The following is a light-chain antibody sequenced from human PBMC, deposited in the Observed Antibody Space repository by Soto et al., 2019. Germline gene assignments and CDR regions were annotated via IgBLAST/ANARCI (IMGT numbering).Light chain of an antibody. V-gene: IGKV3-15*01. Sequence: EIVMTQSPAILSVSPGERVTLSCRASQSVSRNLAWYQQTPGQPPRLLIYGASTRATGTPDRFSGSASGTQFTLTITSLQSEDFAVYYCQEYDTWPWGPFTFGPGTRVDAK. CDR2: GAS. CDR3: QEYDTWPWGPFT. J-gene: IGKJ3*01. CDR1: QSVSRN.